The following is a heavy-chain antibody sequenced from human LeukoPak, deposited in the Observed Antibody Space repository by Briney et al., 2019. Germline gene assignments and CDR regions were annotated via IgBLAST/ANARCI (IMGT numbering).Heavy chain of an antibody. CDR2: IDWDDDK. V-gene: IGHV2-70*01. J-gene: IGHJ4*02. Sequence: SGPTLVNPTQTLTLTCTFSGFSLSTSGMCVSWIRQPPGKALEWLALIDWDDDKYYSTSLKTRLTISKDTSKNQVVLTMTNMDPVDTAMYYCALLQRPSGYFDYWGQGTLVTVSS. CDR1: GFSLSTSGMC. D-gene: IGHD6-25*01. CDR3: ALLQRPSGYFDY.